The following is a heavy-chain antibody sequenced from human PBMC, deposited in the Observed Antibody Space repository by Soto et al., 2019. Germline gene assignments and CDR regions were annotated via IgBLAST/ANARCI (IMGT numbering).Heavy chain of an antibody. CDR2: IHYSGST. CDR1: GGSISSGGYY. D-gene: IGHD1-26*01. Sequence: SETLSLTCTVSGGSISSGGYYWSWIRQHPGKGLEWIGYIHYSGSTYYNPSLKSRVTISVDTSKNQFSLKLSSVTAADTAVYYCARAELVGATDYWGQGTLVTVS. CDR3: ARAELVGATDY. V-gene: IGHV4-31*03. J-gene: IGHJ4*02.